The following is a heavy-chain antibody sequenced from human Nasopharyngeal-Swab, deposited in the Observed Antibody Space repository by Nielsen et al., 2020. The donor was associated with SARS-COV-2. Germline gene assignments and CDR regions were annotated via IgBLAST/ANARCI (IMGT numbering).Heavy chain of an antibody. CDR3: AREALKELLWFGESSSYYGMDV. V-gene: IGHV4-31*03. J-gene: IGHJ6*02. Sequence: SETLSLTCTVSGGSISSGGYYWSWIRQHPGKGLEWIGYIYYSGSTYYNPSLKSRVTISVDTFKNQFSLKLSSVTAADTAVYYCAREALKELLWFGESSSYYGMDVWGQGTTVTVSS. D-gene: IGHD3-10*01. CDR1: GGSISSGGYY. CDR2: IYYSGST.